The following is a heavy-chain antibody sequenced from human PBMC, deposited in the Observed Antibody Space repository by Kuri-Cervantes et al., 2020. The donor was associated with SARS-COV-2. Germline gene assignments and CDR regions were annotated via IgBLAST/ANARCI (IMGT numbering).Heavy chain of an antibody. CDR1: GGTFSTAI. V-gene: IGHV1-69*10. D-gene: IGHD3-22*01. CDR2: IMPALGMP. CDR3: ARGERGGYYYPFDY. J-gene: IGHJ4*02. Sequence: SVKVSCKASGGTFSTAIISWVRQGPGQGLEWMGGIMPALGMPNYAQKFQGRVTMTRDTSTSTVYMELSSLRSEDTAVYYCARGERGGYYYPFDYWGQGTLVTVSS.